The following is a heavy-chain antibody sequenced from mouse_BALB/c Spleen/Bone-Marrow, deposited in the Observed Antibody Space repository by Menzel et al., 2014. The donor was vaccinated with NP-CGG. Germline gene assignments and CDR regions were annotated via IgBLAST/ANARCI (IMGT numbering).Heavy chain of an antibody. CDR1: GFNIKDTY. D-gene: IGHD1-1*01. CDR2: IDPANGNT. Sequence: EVQLVESGAELVKPGASVKLSCTASGFNIKDTYMHWVKQRPEQGLEWIGRIDPANGNTKYDPKFQGKATITADTSSNTAYLQLSSLTSEDTAVYYCARYNYGSSQFAYWGQGTLVTASA. CDR3: ARYNYGSSQFAY. V-gene: IGHV14-3*02. J-gene: IGHJ3*01.